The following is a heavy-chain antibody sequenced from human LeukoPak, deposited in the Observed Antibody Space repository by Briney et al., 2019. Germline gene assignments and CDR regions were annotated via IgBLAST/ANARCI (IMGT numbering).Heavy chain of an antibody. D-gene: IGHD6-13*01. J-gene: IGHJ4*02. CDR2: ISYDGSNK. CDR3: AKEKQRNFDY. CDR1: GFTFSSYA. Sequence: PGGSLRLSCAASGFTFSSYAMHWVRQAPGKGLEWVAVISYDGSNKYYADSVQGRFTISRDNSKNTLYLQMNSLRAEDTAVYYCAKEKQRNFDYWGQGTLVTVSS. V-gene: IGHV3-30*07.